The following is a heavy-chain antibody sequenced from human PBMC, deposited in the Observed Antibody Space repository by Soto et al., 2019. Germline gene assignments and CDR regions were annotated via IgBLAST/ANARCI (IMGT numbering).Heavy chain of an antibody. Sequence: EVQLVESGGGLVQPGGSLRLSCAASGFTFSSYAMHWVRQAPGKGLEYVSAISRNGGSTYYANSVKGRFTISRDNANNKLYRQIGSLRAEDMAVYDCARAEQQLVNLWSYYYLDVWGTGTTVTVSS. J-gene: IGHJ6*03. D-gene: IGHD6-13*01. V-gene: IGHV3-64*01. CDR1: GFTFSSYA. CDR3: ARAEQQLVNLWSYYYLDV. CDR2: ISRNGGST.